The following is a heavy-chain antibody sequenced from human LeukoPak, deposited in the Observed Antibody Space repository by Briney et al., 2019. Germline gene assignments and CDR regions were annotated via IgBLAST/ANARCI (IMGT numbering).Heavy chain of an antibody. CDR3: ARGTACGGDCYPYYFDY. CDR1: GFTFSSYE. J-gene: IGHJ4*02. CDR2: ISSSGSTL. V-gene: IGHV3-48*03. Sequence: PGGSLRLSCAVSGFTFSSYEMNSVRQAPGKGLEWVSYISSSGSTLYYADSVQVRFTISRDNAKNSLYLQMDSLRAEDTAVYYCARGTACGGDCYPYYFDYWGQGTLVTVSS. D-gene: IGHD2-21*02.